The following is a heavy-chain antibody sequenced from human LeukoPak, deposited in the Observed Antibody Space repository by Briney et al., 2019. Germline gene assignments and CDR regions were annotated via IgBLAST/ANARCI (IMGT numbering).Heavy chain of an antibody. CDR2: IYHSGST. D-gene: IGHD3-22*01. CDR3: ASDYYCDGSGAFDY. V-gene: IGHV4-30-2*01. J-gene: IGHJ4*02. Sequence: SETLSLTCAVSGGSLSSGGYCWSWIRQPPGKGLEWIGYIYHSGSTYYNPSLKSRVTISVDRSKNQFSLKLSSVTAADTAVYYCASDYYCDGSGAFDYWGQGTLVTVSS. CDR1: GGSLSSGGYC.